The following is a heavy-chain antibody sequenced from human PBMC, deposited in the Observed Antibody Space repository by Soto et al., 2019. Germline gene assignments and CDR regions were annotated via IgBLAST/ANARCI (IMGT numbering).Heavy chain of an antibody. V-gene: IGHV3-7*01. CDR3: ARVPGRSYGFYFDY. J-gene: IGHJ4*02. Sequence: GGSLRLSCAASGFTFSSYWMSWVRQAPGKGLEWVANIKQDGSEKYYVDSVKGRFTISRDNAKNSLYLQMNSLRAEDTAVYYCARVPGRSYGFYFDYWGQGTLVTVSS. CDR2: IKQDGSEK. CDR1: GFTFSSYW. D-gene: IGHD5-18*01.